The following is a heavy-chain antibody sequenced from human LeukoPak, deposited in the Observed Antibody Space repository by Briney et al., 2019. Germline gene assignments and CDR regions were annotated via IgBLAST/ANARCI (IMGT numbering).Heavy chain of an antibody. CDR3: ARAYYSSGSKGFDP. J-gene: IGHJ5*02. CDR1: GGSFSGYY. Sequence: SETLSLTCAVYGGSFSGYYWSWIRQPPGKGLEGIGEINHSGSTNYNPSLKSRVTISVDTPNNQFSLTLSYVPAADTAVYYCARAYYSSGSKGFDPWGQGTLVTVSS. CDR2: INHSGST. V-gene: IGHV4-34*01. D-gene: IGHD6-19*01.